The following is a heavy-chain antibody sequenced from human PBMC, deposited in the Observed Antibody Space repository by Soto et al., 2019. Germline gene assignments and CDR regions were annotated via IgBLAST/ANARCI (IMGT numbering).Heavy chain of an antibody. Sequence: SETLSLTCAVSGDSLKSAYYWGWIRQPPGKGLEWIGSIYHSGRTYLNPSHMSRLSISVETSKSQFSLKLSSVTAADTAVYYCGRGDTTFGVVTRPYNWFDPWGQGTLVTVS. V-gene: IGHV4-38-2*01. CDR2: IYHSGRT. J-gene: IGHJ5*02. CDR3: GRGDTTFGVVTRPYNWFDP. D-gene: IGHD3-3*01. CDR1: GDSLKSAYY.